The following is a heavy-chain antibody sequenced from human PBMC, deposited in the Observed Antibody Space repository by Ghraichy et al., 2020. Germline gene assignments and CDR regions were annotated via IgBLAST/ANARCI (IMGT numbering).Heavy chain of an antibody. Sequence: ASVKVSCKVSGYTLTELSMHWVRQAPGTGLEWMGGFDPEDGETIYAQKFQGRVTMTEDTSTDTAYMELSSLRSEDTAVYYCATASNWNYGSYYWGQGTLVTVSS. CDR2: FDPEDGET. D-gene: IGHD1-7*01. J-gene: IGHJ4*02. CDR3: ATASNWNYGSYY. CDR1: GYTLTELS. V-gene: IGHV1-24*01.